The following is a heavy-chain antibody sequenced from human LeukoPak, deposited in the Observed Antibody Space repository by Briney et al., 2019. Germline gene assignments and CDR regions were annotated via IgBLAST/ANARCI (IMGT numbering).Heavy chain of an antibody. CDR2: IFFRGNT. Sequence: PSETLSLTCSVSDDSIISSSYYWGWIRQPPGKGLEWIGIIFFRGNTNYSPSLKSRVTMSVDTSKKQFSLDLKSVTAADTAVYYCARHRDVSGYYALGYWGQGTLVTVSA. D-gene: IGHD3-22*01. J-gene: IGHJ4*02. CDR3: ARHRDVSGYYALGY. V-gene: IGHV4-39*01. CDR1: DDSIISSSYY.